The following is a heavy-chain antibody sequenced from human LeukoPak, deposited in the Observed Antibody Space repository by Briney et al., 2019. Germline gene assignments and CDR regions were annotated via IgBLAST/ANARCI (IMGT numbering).Heavy chain of an antibody. V-gene: IGHV3-7*01. CDR3: ARDRSQYQLLYAYYYYYYMDV. CDR2: IKQDGSEK. D-gene: IGHD2-2*02. J-gene: IGHJ6*03. Sequence: PGGSLRLSCAASGFTFSSYWMSWVRQAPGKGREWVANIKQDGSEKYYVDSAKGRFTISRDNAKNSLYLQMNSLRAEDTAVYYCARDRSQYQLLYAYYYYYYMDVWGKGTTVTVSS. CDR1: GFTFSSYW.